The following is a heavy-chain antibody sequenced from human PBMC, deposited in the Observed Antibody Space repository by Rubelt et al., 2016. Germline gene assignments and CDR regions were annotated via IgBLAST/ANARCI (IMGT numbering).Heavy chain of an antibody. V-gene: IGHV4-39*07. CDR1: GGSISSSSYY. CDR2: IYYSGST. J-gene: IGHJ4*02. CDR3: ARVRVPDYSGNYHCDY. D-gene: IGHD1-26*01. Sequence: QLQLQESGPGLVKPSETLSLTCTVSGGSISSSSYYWGWIRQPPGKGLEWIGSIYYSGSTNYNPSLKSRVTISVDTSRTQFSLKLTSGTGADTAVYYCARVRVPDYSGNYHCDYWGQGILVTVSS.